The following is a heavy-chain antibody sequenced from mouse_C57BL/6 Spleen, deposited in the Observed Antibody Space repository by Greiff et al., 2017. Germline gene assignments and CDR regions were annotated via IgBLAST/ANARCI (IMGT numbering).Heavy chain of an antibody. J-gene: IGHJ3*01. CDR1: GYTFTDYE. V-gene: IGHV1-15*01. CDR3: TRRLYYGNTWFAY. Sequence: VQLQQSGAELVRPGASVTLSCKASGYTFTDYEMHWVKQTPVHGLEWIGAIDPETGGTAYNQKFKGKAILTADKSSSTAYMELRSLTSEDSAVYYCTRRLYYGNTWFAYWGQGTLVTVSA. D-gene: IGHD2-1*01. CDR2: IDPETGGT.